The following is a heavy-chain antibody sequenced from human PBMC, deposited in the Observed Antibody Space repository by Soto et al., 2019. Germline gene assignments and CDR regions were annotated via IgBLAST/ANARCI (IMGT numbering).Heavy chain of an antibody. CDR3: ARLGGFYQAFDS. J-gene: IGHJ4*02. D-gene: IGHD3-22*01. CDR1: GGSISRYY. V-gene: IGHV4-59*12. CDR2: IYYSGST. Sequence: SETLSLTCTVSGGSISRYYCSWIRQPPGKGLEWIGYIYYSGSTTYNPSLKSRLTMSVDTSKNQFSLKLTSVAAADTAVYYCARLGGFYQAFDSWGQGALVTVSS.